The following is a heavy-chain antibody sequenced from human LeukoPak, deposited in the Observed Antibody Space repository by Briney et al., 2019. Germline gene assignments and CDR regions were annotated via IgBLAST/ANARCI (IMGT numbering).Heavy chain of an antibody. Sequence: GGSLRLSCAVSAFTVSSNYVSWVRQAPGKGPEWVSVIYGGGSTNYADSVKGRFTISRDNSKNTLYLQMNSLRAKDTAVYYCARDHSGSYQRAFDIWGQGTMVTVSS. D-gene: IGHD1-26*01. J-gene: IGHJ3*02. CDR1: AFTVSSNY. CDR2: IYGGGST. V-gene: IGHV3-66*02. CDR3: ARDHSGSYQRAFDI.